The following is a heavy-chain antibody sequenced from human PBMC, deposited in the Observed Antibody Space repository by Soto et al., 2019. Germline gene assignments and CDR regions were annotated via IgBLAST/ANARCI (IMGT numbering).Heavy chain of an antibody. CDR3: ARVVGGYSYGPYYYGMDV. CDR1: GGTFSSYT. V-gene: IGHV1-69*02. Sequence: SVKVSCKASGGTFSSYTISWVRQAPGRGLEWMGRIIPILGIANYAQKFQGRVTITADKSTSTAYMELSSLRSEDTAVYYCARVVGGYSYGPYYYGMDVWGQGTTVTVSS. D-gene: IGHD5-18*01. J-gene: IGHJ6*02. CDR2: IIPILGIA.